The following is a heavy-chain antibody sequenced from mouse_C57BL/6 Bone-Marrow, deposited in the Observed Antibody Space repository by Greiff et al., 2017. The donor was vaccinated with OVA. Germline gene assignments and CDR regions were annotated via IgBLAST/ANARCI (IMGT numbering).Heavy chain of an antibody. J-gene: IGHJ2*01. Sequence: EVHLVESGGGLVQPGGSLKLSCAASGFTFSDYYMYWVRQTPEKRLEWVAYISNGGGSTYYPDTVKGRFTISRDKAKNTLYLQMSRLKSEDTAMYYCARVGNGYFYYWGQGTTLTVSS. V-gene: IGHV5-12*01. CDR2: ISNGGGST. CDR1: GFTFSDYY. CDR3: ARVGNGYFYY.